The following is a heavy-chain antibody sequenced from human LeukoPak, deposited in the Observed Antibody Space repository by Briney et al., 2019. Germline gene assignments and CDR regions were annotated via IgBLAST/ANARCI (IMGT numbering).Heavy chain of an antibody. CDR3: ARPGLGNILVDTAMPPEEFGY. D-gene: IGHD5-18*01. V-gene: IGHV1-8*01. CDR2: MNPNSGNT. Sequence: ASVKVSCKASGYTFTSYDINWVRQATGQGLEWMGWMNPNSGNTGYAQKFQGRVTMTRNTSISTAYMELSSLRSEDTAVYYCARPGLGNILVDTAMPPEEFGYWGQGTLVTVSS. CDR1: GYTFTSYD. J-gene: IGHJ4*02.